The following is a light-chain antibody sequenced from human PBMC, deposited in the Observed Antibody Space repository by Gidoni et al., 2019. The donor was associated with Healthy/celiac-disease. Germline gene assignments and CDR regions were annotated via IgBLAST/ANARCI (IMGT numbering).Light chain of an antibody. J-gene: IGLJ2*01. CDR1: SSDVGGYNY. CDR3: SSYTSRSTLEDVV. Sequence: QSALTQPASVSGSPGQSITISCTETSSDVGGYNYVSWYQQQPGKAPKLMIYEVSNRPSGVSNRFSGSKSGNTASLTIAGLQAEDEADYYCSSYTSRSTLEDVVFGGGTKLTVL. V-gene: IGLV2-14*01. CDR2: EVS.